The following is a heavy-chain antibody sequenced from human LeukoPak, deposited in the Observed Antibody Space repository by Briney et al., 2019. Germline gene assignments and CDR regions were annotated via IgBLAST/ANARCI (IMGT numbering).Heavy chain of an antibody. J-gene: IGHJ4*02. V-gene: IGHV3-7*03. Sequence: GGSLRLSCAASGFMYSSNWMSWVRLAPGKGLEWVANIKEDGTETYYVDSVKGRFTISRDNAKNSLYLQMNSLRVEDTAVYYCAKEGRGLQTYWGQRTLVTVSS. CDR3: AKEGRGLQTY. D-gene: IGHD5-24*01. CDR2: IKEDGTET. CDR1: GFMYSSNW.